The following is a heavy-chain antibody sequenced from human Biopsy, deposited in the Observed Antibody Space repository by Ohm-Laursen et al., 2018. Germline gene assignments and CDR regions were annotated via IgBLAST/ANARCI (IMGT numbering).Heavy chain of an antibody. Sequence: SLRLSCAAAGFTFSNYAMTWVRQAPGKGLDWVSGVGGSGDSTYYADSVKDRFSISRDNSNNTLYLQMNSLRVDDTAVYYCAKTRGEARAAANFWGQGTLVTVSS. CDR2: VGGSGDST. CDR1: GFTFSNYA. J-gene: IGHJ4*02. V-gene: IGHV3-23*01. CDR3: AKTRGEARAAANF. D-gene: IGHD6-13*01.